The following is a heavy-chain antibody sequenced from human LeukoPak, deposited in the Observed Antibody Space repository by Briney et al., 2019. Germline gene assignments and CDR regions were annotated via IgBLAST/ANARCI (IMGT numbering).Heavy chain of an antibody. CDR1: GYTFTSYD. D-gene: IGHD2-2*02. J-gene: IGHJ6*03. CDR3: ARASGYCSSTSCYNTPCYYYYYYMDV. CDR2: MNPNSGNT. Sequence: GASVKVSCKASGYTFTSYDINWVRQATGQGLEWMGWMNPNSGNTGYAQKFQGRVTITRNTSISTAYMELSSLRSEDTAVYYCARASGYCSSTSCYNTPCYYYYYYMDVWGKGTTVTVSS. V-gene: IGHV1-8*03.